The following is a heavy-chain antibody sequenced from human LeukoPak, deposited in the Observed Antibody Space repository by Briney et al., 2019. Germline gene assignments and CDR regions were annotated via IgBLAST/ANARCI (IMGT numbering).Heavy chain of an antibody. CDR2: VSPMSHKT. D-gene: IGHD3-9*01. CDR3: ATYDIMTGFDY. J-gene: IGHJ4*02. Sequence: SVKVSCKASGGTLSDYVISWVRQAPGQGLERMGGVSPMSHKTNYAQKFQGRVAITADDSTSTAYLELRSPRSEDTAVYYCATYDIMTGFDYWGQGTLVTVSS. V-gene: IGHV1-69*13. CDR1: GGTLSDYV.